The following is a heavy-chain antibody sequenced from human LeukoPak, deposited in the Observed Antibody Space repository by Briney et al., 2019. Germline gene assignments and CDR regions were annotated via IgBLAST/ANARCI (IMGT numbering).Heavy chain of an antibody. CDR1: GLTFSIYG. J-gene: IGHJ5*01. Sequence: GESLRLSCVASGLTFSIYGMHWVGQAPGKGVEWVAFIQYDGSNTDYADSVKGRFTISRDSSKNTVFLHMSGLRDDDTAVYYCVGGHDLEFEFWGQGTLVIVSS. CDR2: IQYDGSNT. D-gene: IGHD4-23*01. CDR3: VGGHDLEFEF. V-gene: IGHV3-30*02.